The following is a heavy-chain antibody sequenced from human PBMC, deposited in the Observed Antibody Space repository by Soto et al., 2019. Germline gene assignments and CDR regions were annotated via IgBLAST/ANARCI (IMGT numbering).Heavy chain of an antibody. CDR3: ACLGYDSSGYAC. CDR2: ISSSSSTI. D-gene: IGHD3-22*01. V-gene: IGHV3-48*02. J-gene: IGHJ4*02. CDR1: GFTFSSYS. Sequence: EVQLVESGGGLVQPGGSLRLSCAASGFTFSSYSMNWVRQAPGKGLGWVSYISSSSSTIYYADSVKGRFTISRDNAKNSLYLQMNSLRDEDTAVYYCACLGYDSSGYACWGQGTLVTVSS.